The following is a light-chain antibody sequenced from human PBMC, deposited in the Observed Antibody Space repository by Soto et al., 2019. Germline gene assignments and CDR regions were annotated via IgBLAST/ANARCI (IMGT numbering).Light chain of an antibody. CDR3: QVWDSSSDLYD. CDR2: DDS. J-gene: IGLJ1*01. Sequence: SYELTQPPSVSVAPGQTARITCGGNNIGSKSVHWYQQKPGQAPVLVVYDDSDRPSGIPDRFSGSNSGKTATLTISRVEAGDEADEYCQVWDSSSDLYDFGTGTKLT. CDR1: NIGSKS. V-gene: IGLV3-21*02.